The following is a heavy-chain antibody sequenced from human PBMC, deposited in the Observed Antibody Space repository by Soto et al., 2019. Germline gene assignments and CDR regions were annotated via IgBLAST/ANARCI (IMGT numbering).Heavy chain of an antibody. CDR1: GYAFTSYY. CDR3: TRAPSYGAFDI. J-gene: IGHJ3*02. V-gene: IGHV1-46*03. Sequence: GASVKVSCKASGYAFTSYYIHWVRQAPGQGLEWMGIINPSGGSTTYAQKFQGRVTMTRDTYASTVYMELSSLRSEDTAVYYCTRAPSYGAFDIWGQGTMVTVSS. CDR2: INPSGGST. D-gene: IGHD4-17*01.